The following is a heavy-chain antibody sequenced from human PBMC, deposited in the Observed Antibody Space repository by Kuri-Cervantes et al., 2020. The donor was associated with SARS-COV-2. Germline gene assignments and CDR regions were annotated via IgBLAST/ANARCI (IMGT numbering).Heavy chain of an antibody. CDR2: IIPIFGTA. Sequence: SVKVSCKASGGTFSSYAISWVRQAPGQGLEWMGGIIPIFGTANYAQKFQGRVTITADESTSTAYMELRSLRSDDTAVYYCARDAGYYDSSGYRYYFDYWGQGTLVTVSS. V-gene: IGHV1-69*13. D-gene: IGHD3-22*01. J-gene: IGHJ4*02. CDR1: GGTFSSYA. CDR3: ARDAGYYDSSGYRYYFDY.